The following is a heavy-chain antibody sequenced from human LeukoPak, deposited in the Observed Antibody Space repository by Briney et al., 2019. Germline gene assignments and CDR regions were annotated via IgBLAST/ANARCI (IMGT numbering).Heavy chain of an antibody. CDR3: ARGYSSGWKNWFDP. V-gene: IGHV1-2*02. D-gene: IGHD6-19*01. Sequence: ASVKVSCKASGYTFTGYYMYWVRQAPGQGLEWMGWINPNSGGTNYAQKFQGRVTMTRDTSISTAYMELSGLRSDDTAVYYCARGYSSGWKNWFDPWGQGTLVTVSS. CDR2: INPNSGGT. J-gene: IGHJ5*02. CDR1: GYTFTGYY.